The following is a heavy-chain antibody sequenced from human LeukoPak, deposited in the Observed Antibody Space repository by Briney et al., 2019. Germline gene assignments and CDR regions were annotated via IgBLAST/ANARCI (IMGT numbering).Heavy chain of an antibody. CDR2: ISNTGSAK. Sequence: PGGSLRLSCAASGFTFSDYYMNWLRQAPGRGLEWVSYISNTGSAKYYADSVKGQFTISRDNAKNSAYLEMNSLRAEDTAVYYCASDSSGYFGPWGQGDLVTVSA. V-gene: IGHV3-11*01. CDR3: ASDSSGYFGP. CDR1: GFTFSDYY. J-gene: IGHJ5*02. D-gene: IGHD3-22*01.